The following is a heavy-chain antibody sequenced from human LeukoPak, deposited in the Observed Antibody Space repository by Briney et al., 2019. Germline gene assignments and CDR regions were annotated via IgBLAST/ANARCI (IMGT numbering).Heavy chain of an antibody. CDR1: GGTFSSYA. Sequence: SVKVSCKASGGTFSSYAISWVRQAPGQGLEWMGGIIPIFGTANYAQKFQGRVTITADESTSTAYMELSSLRSEDTAVYYCARDRSVTTLSFFDYWGQGTLVTVSS. J-gene: IGHJ4*02. V-gene: IGHV1-69*13. D-gene: IGHD4-17*01. CDR3: ARDRSVTTLSFFDY. CDR2: IIPIFGTA.